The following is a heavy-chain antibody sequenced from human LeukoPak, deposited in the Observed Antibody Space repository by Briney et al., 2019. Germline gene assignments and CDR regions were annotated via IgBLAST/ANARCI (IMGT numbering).Heavy chain of an antibody. CDR1: GFTFSSYA. J-gene: IGHJ3*02. D-gene: IGHD3-10*01. Sequence: QPGGSLRLSCAASGFTFSSYAMSWVRQAPGKGLEWVSAISGSGGSTYYADSVKGRFTISRDNSKNTLYLQMNSLRAEDTAVYYCAKDQANYYGSVVGAFDIWGQGTMVTVSS. V-gene: IGHV3-23*01. CDR2: ISGSGGST. CDR3: AKDQANYYGSVVGAFDI.